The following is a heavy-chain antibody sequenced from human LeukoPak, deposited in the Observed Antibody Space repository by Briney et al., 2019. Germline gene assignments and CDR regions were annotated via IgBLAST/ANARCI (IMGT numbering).Heavy chain of an antibody. V-gene: IGHV1-69*05. CDR1: GGTFSSYA. Sequence: SLKVSCKASGGTFSSYAISWVRQAPGQGLEWMAGIIPIFGTANYAQKSQGRVTTTTDETTSTAHMELSSLRSEDTAVYYCARASHTYSNYALNYYYYMDVWGKGTTVTVSS. CDR3: ARASHTYSNYALNYYYYMDV. D-gene: IGHD4-11*01. J-gene: IGHJ6*03. CDR2: IIPIFGTA.